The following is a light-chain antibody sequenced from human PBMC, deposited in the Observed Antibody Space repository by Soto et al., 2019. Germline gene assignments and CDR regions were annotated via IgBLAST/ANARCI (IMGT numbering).Light chain of an antibody. CDR2: EDT. Sequence: QSVLTQPASVSGSPGQSITISCSGPSNDVGSYTLVSWYQQHPGKAPKFIIYEDTQRPSGVSHRFYGSKSGNTASLTIAGLQAEDEADYSWCSYAGSSSWVFGGGTQLTVL. CDR1: SNDVGSYTL. V-gene: IGLV2-23*01. CDR3: CSYAGSSSWV. J-gene: IGLJ3*02.